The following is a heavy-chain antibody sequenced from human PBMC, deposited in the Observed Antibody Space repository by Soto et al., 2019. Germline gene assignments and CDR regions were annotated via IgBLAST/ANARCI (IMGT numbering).Heavy chain of an antibody. CDR2: IIPIFGTA. CDR1: GGTFSSYA. D-gene: IGHD2-15*01. J-gene: IGHJ3*02. CDR3: ATSLRPDAFDI. Sequence: QVQLVQSGAEVKKPGSSVKVSCKASGGTFSSYAISWVRQAPGQGLEWMGGIIPIFGTANYAQKFQGRVTITADESTSTAYMELSSLSFEDRAVYYWATSLRPDAFDIWGQGTMFTVSS. V-gene: IGHV1-69*12.